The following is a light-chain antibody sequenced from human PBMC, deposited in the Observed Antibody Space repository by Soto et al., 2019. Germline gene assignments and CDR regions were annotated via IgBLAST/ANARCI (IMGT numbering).Light chain of an antibody. CDR1: QSINTY. Sequence: ENGLTQSPATLSLSPGEGATLSCRASQSINTYLAWYQQKPGQAPRLLIYDASKRATGIPARFSGSGSGTNFTLTISSLEPEDFAVYYCQQRRSWQVTFGQGTRLEI. CDR3: QQRRSWQVT. CDR2: DAS. J-gene: IGKJ5*01. V-gene: IGKV3D-11*02.